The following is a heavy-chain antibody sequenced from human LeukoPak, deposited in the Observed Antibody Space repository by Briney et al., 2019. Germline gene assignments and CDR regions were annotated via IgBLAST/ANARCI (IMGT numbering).Heavy chain of an antibody. CDR1: GGSISSSSYY. D-gene: IGHD6-19*01. V-gene: IGHV4-39*07. J-gene: IGHJ4*02. CDR3: ARVYRLVLDY. Sequence: SETLSLTCTVSGGSISSSSYYWGWIRQPPGKGLEWIGSIYYSGSTHYNPSLKSRVTISVDTSKNQFSLKLSSVTAADTAVYYCARVYRLVLDYWGQGTLVTVSS. CDR2: IYYSGST.